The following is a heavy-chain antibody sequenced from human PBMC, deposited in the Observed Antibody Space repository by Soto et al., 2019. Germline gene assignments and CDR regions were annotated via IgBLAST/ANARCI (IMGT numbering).Heavy chain of an antibody. D-gene: IGHD5-18*01. CDR1: GGTFSSYA. CDR2: IIPIFGTA. Sequence: QVQLVQSGAEVKKPGSSVKVSCKASGGTFSSYAISWVRQAPGQGREWMGGIIPIFGTANYAQQFKGRVTITADESTSTASIELSSLRSEDTAVYYCARDPLDSYGYFDYWGQGTLVTVSS. CDR3: ARDPLDSYGYFDY. V-gene: IGHV1-69*12. J-gene: IGHJ4*02.